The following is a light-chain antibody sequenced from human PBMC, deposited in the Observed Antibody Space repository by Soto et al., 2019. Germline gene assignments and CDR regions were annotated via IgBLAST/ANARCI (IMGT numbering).Light chain of an antibody. V-gene: IGKV3-11*01. CDR2: DTS. Sequence: EIVLTQSPATLSLSPGEGATLSCRASQSFSTYLAWYQQKSGQAPRLLIYDTSKRATGTPARFSGSGSGTDFTLTINSLEPEDFALYYCQQYGSSLTFGGGTKVEIK. CDR1: QSFSTY. CDR3: QQYGSSLT. J-gene: IGKJ4*01.